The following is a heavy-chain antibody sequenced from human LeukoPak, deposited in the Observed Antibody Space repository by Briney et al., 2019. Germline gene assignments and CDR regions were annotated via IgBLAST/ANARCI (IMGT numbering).Heavy chain of an antibody. CDR1: GGSISSYY. D-gene: IGHD2-15*01. CDR2: IYYSGST. Sequence: KPSETLSLTCTVSGGSISSYYWSWIRQPPGKGLEWTGYIYYSGSTNYNPSLKSRVTISVDTSKNQFSLKLNSVTAADTAVYYCARSYCSGGSCHVAGMDVWGKGTTVTVSS. J-gene: IGHJ6*04. CDR3: ARSYCSGGSCHVAGMDV. V-gene: IGHV4-59*01.